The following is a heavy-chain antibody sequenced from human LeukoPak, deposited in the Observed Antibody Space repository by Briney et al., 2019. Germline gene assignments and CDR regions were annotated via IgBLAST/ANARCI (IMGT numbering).Heavy chain of an antibody. CDR2: ISSSSSYI. V-gene: IGHV3-21*04. CDR3: ARDRRDYYYYYGMDV. Sequence: TGGSLRLSCAASGFTFSSYSMNGVRQAPGKGLEGVSSISSSSSYIYYADSVKGRFTISRDNAKNSLYLQMNSLRAEDTAVYYCARDRRDYYYYYGMDVWGQGTTVTVSS. J-gene: IGHJ6*02. CDR1: GFTFSSYS.